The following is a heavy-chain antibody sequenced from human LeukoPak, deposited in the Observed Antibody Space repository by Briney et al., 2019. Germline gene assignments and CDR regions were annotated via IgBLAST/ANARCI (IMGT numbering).Heavy chain of an antibody. V-gene: IGHV1-2*02. CDR2: INPNSGGT. J-gene: IGHJ3*02. Sequence: ASVKVSCKASGYTFTGYYMHWVRQVPGQGLEWMGWINPNSGGTNYAQKFQGRVTMTRDTSISTAYMELSRLRSDDTAVYYCARIEQMYYYDSRDQDAFDIWGQGTMVTVSS. CDR3: ARIEQMYYYDSRDQDAFDI. D-gene: IGHD3-22*01. CDR1: GYTFTGYY.